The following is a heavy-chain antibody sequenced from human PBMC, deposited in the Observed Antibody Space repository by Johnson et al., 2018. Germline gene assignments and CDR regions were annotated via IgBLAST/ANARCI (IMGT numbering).Heavy chain of an antibody. D-gene: IGHD3-22*01. CDR2: IWYDGSNK. Sequence: VQLLESGGGVVQPGRSLRLSCAASGFTFSSYGMHWVRQAPGKGLEWVAVIWYDGSNKYYAASVTGRLTISRDNSKNTLYLQMNSLRAEDTAVYYCAASPHYYDSSGYYSVWFRHWGQGTLVTVSS. J-gene: IGHJ1*01. CDR1: GFTFSSYG. V-gene: IGHV3-33*01. CDR3: AASPHYYDSSGYYSVWFRH.